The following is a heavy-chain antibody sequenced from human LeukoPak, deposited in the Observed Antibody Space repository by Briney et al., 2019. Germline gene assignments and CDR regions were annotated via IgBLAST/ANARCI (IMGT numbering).Heavy chain of an antibody. CDR2: IYYSGST. CDR1: GGSISSYY. Sequence: SETLSLTCTVSGGSISSYYWSWLRQPPGKGLEWIGYIYYSGSTNYNPSLKSRVNISVGTSKNQFSLKNDYVTAADTAVYYCSRYVWGSYPTFEDYWGQGTLVTVSS. V-gene: IGHV4-59*01. CDR3: SRYVWGSYPTFEDY. J-gene: IGHJ4*02. D-gene: IGHD3-16*02.